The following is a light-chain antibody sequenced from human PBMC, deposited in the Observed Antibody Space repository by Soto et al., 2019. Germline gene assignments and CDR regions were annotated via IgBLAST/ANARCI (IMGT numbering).Light chain of an antibody. V-gene: IGKV3-20*01. CDR2: GAS. J-gene: IGKJ1*01. CDR1: QSVSNNY. CDR3: QQYDSSPRT. Sequence: EIVLTQSPGTLSLSLGEGATLSCRASQSVSNNYLAWYQQKPGQAPRLLIYGASNRATGIPDRFSGSGSGTDFTLIISRLQPEDFAVYYCQQYDSSPRTFGQGTKVEIK.